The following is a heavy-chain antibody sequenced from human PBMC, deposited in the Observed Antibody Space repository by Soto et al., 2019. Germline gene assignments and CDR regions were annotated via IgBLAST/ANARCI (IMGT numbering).Heavy chain of an antibody. Sequence: QVQLQESGPGLVKPSQTLSLTCTVSGGSISSGGYYWSWIRQHPGKGLEWIGYIYYSVSTYYNPSLKSRVTISVYTSKNQFSLKLSSVTAADTAVYYCSRAGRSGYHNSFDPWGQGTLVTVSS. J-gene: IGHJ5*02. V-gene: IGHV4-31*03. CDR1: GGSISSGGYY. D-gene: IGHD3-3*01. CDR3: SRAGRSGYHNSFDP. CDR2: IYYSVST.